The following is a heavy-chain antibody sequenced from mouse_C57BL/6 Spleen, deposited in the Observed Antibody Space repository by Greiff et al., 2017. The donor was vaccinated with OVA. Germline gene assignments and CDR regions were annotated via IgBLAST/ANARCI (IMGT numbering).Heavy chain of an antibody. J-gene: IGHJ2*01. CDR2: ISYDGSN. CDR3: ASSYYGSSYDY. V-gene: IGHV3-6*01. D-gene: IGHD1-1*01. Sequence: DVKLQESGPGLVKPSQSLSLTCSVTGYSITSGYYWNWIRQFPGNKLEWMGYISYDGSNNYNPSLKNRISITRDTSKNQFFLKLNSVTTEDTATYYCASSYYGSSYDYWGQGTTLTVSS. CDR1: GYSITSGYY.